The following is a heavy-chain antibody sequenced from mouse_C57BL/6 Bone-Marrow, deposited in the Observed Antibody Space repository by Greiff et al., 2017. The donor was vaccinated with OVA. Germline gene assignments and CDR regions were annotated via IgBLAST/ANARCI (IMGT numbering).Heavy chain of an antibody. J-gene: IGHJ4*01. Sequence: EVHLVESGGGLVKPGGSLKLSCAASGFTFSDYGMHWVRQAPEKGLEWVAYISSGSSTIYYADTVKGRFTISRDNAKNTLFLKMTSLRSEDTAMYYCARGGNYLYYYAMDYWGQGTSVTVSS. CDR1: GFTFSDYG. CDR3: ARGGNYLYYYAMDY. D-gene: IGHD2-1*01. CDR2: ISSGSSTI. V-gene: IGHV5-17*01.